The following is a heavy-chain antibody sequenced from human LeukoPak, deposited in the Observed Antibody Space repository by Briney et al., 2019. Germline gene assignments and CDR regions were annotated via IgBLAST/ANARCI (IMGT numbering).Heavy chain of an antibody. V-gene: IGHV3-21*01. Sequence: PGGSLRLSCAASGFTFDDYAMHWVRQAPGKGLEWVSSISSSSSYIYYADSVKGRFTISRDNAKNSLYLQMNSLSAEDTAVYCCARDPFSTDDHDAFDIWGQGTMVTVSS. CDR2: ISSSSSYI. CDR1: GFTFDDYA. CDR3: ARDPFSTDDHDAFDI. D-gene: IGHD1-1*01. J-gene: IGHJ3*02.